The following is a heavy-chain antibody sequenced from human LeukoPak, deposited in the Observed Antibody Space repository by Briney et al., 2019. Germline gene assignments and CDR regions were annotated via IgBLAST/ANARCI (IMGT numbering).Heavy chain of an antibody. J-gene: IGHJ4*02. D-gene: IGHD3-10*01. Sequence: GGSLRLSCAASGFTFSRYAMSWVRQAPGKGLGLVSGMGGSGDTPYYTKSVEGRFTVSRDNSNNWLFLQPHSLRAEDTALYYCARDGLGSGSSWMLTTDYWGQGTLVTVSS. CDR2: MGGSGDTP. V-gene: IGHV3-23*01. CDR1: GFTFSRYA. CDR3: ARDGLGSGSSWMLTTDY.